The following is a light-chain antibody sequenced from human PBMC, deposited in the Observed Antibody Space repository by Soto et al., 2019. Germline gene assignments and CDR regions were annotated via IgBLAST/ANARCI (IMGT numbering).Light chain of an antibody. CDR1: SSDIGSYDH. CDR3: ISYTDRQSYL. CDR2: AVS. J-gene: IGLJ1*01. Sequence: VLTQPASVSGSPGQSITISCSGTSSDIGSYDHVAWYQQFPGKSPKLIIYAVSDRPSGVSDRFSGSKSGISASLTISGLQTEDEADYYCISYTDRQSYLFGTGTKVTAL. V-gene: IGLV2-14*03.